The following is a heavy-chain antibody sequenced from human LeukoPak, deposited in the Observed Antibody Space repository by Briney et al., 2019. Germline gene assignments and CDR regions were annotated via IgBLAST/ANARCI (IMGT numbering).Heavy chain of an antibody. CDR3: AKYGITGGAPRGYFDC. V-gene: IGHV3-23*01. J-gene: IGHJ4*02. D-gene: IGHD1-14*01. CDR2: ISGSGDST. Sequence: RSGGSLRLSCAASGFTLSSYAMSWVRQAPGKGLESVSIISGSGDSTYYADSVKGRFTISRDSSKNTLYLQMNSLRAEDTAVYYCAKYGITGGAPRGYFDCWGQGTQVTVSS. CDR1: GFTLSSYA.